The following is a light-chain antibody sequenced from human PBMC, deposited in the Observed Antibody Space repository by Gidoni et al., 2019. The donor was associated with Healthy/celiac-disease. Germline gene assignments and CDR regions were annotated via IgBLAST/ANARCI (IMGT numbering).Light chain of an antibody. CDR2: DAS. V-gene: IGKV3-11*01. J-gene: IGKJ2*01. CDR3: HL. CDR1: QSVSSY. Sequence: ATLSCRASQSVSSYLAWYPQKPGQAPRLLIYDASTRATGIPARFSGSGSGTDFTLTISSLEPEDFAVYYCHLFGHGTKLEIK.